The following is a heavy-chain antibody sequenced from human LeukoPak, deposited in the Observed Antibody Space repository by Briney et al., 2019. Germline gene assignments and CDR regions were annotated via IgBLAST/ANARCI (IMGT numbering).Heavy chain of an antibody. CDR2: IYSGGST. CDR3: ARNFFYCGGDCYPYAFDI. CDR1: GFTFSSYA. J-gene: IGHJ3*02. D-gene: IGHD2-21*02. Sequence: GGSLRLSCAASGFTFSSYAMSWVRQAPGKGLEWVSVIYSGGSTYYADSVKGRFTISRDNSKNTLYLQMNSLRAEDTAVYYCARNFFYCGGDCYPYAFDIWGQGTLDTVSS. V-gene: IGHV3-53*01.